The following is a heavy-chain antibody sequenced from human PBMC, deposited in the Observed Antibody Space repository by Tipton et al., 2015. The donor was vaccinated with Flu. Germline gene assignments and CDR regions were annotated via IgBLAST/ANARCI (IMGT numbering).Heavy chain of an antibody. CDR3: ARSVVGSGSQYPVGYYYYGMCV. CDR2: IDHSGTT. J-gene: IGHJ6*02. CDR1: GGSFSGYY. Sequence: TLSLTCVVHGGSFSGYYWSWIRRSPGKGLEWIGEIDHSGTTNYSPSLKSRVTISRDTSKIQFSLNMGSVTAADTAVYYCARSVVGSGSQYPVGYYYYGMCVWGQGTTLTVSS. D-gene: IGHD3-10*01. V-gene: IGHV4-34*01.